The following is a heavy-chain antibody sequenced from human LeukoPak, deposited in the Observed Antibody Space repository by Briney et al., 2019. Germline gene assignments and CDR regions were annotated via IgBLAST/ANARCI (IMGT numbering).Heavy chain of an antibody. J-gene: IGHJ5*02. CDR3: ARGSAVPAAIWNWFDP. CDR2: INHSGST. D-gene: IGHD2-2*02. CDR1: GGSFSGYY. Sequence: SETLSLTCAVYGGSFSGYYWSWIRQPPGKGLEWIGEINHSGSTNYNPSLKSRVTISVDTSKNQFSLKLSSVTAADTAVYYCARGSAVPAAIWNWFDPWGQGTLVTVSS. V-gene: IGHV4-34*01.